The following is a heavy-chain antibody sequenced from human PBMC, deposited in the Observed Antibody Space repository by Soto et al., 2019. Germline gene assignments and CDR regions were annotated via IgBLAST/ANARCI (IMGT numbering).Heavy chain of an antibody. V-gene: IGHV2-70*01. CDR1: GFSLSTSGMC. CDR2: IDWDDDK. D-gene: IGHD1-26*01. Sequence: SGPTLVNPTQTLTLTCTFSGFSLSTSGMCGSWIRQPPGKALEWLALIDWDDDKYYSTSLKTRLTISKDTSKNQVVLTMTNMDPVDTATYYCARIVGRKLLHDAFDISGQGTMVTVSS. J-gene: IGHJ3*02. CDR3: ARIVGRKLLHDAFDI.